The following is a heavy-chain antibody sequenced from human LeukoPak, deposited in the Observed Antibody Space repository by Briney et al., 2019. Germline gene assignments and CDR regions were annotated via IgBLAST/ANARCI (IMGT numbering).Heavy chain of an antibody. CDR3: AKEWKVAGVLFDY. J-gene: IGHJ4*02. CDR2: ISGSGGST. D-gene: IGHD6-19*01. Sequence: GASLRLSCAASGFTFSSYAMSWVRQAPGKGLEWVSAISGSGGSTYYADSVRGRFTISRDNSKNTLYLQMNSLRAEDTAVYYCAKEWKVAGVLFDYWGQGTLVTVSS. CDR1: GFTFSSYA. V-gene: IGHV3-23*01.